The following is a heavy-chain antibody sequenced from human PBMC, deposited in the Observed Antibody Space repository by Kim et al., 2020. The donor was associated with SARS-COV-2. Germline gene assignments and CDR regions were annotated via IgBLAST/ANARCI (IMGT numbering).Heavy chain of an antibody. J-gene: IGHJ4*02. CDR3: ARDENWSLDY. D-gene: IGHD1-1*01. Sequence: GGSLRLSCAASGFTFRSHWMYWVRQVPGKGLVWVSRIDGDGSGTNYADSVKRRFTISRDNAKNTLYLQMNSLRVDDTAVYYCARDENWSLDYWGQGTLVTVSS. V-gene: IGHV3-74*01. CDR2: IDGDGSGT. CDR1: GFTFRSHW.